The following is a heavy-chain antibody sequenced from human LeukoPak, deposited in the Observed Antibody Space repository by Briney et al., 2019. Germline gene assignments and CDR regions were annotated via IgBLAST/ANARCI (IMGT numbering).Heavy chain of an antibody. Sequence: GGSLRLFCSASGFIFSDHPMNWVRQAPGKGLEWLAYVNGNSENIYYIDSVEGRFTISRDNAKNSLFLQMNSLRGEDTAVYYCARARGRRDYSKPLYYFDYWGQGTLVTVSS. CDR1: GFIFSDHP. CDR2: VNGNSENI. CDR3: ARARGRRDYSKPLYYFDY. J-gene: IGHJ4*02. V-gene: IGHV3-48*01. D-gene: IGHD4-4*01.